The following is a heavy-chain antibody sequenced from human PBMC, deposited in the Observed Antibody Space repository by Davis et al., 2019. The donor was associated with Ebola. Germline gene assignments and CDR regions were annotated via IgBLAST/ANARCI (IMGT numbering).Heavy chain of an antibody. J-gene: IGHJ4*02. CDR3: ATLVALRFPDQ. D-gene: IGHD3-3*01. CDR1: GFTFTNYA. Sequence: GESLKISCEASGFTFTNYAMSWVRQGPGQGLEWVAGISGAGYNTYHADSVKGRFTISRDNSKNTLYLQMNSLRTEDSAVYYCATLVALRFPDQWGQGTLVIVSS. CDR2: ISGAGYNT. V-gene: IGHV3-23*01.